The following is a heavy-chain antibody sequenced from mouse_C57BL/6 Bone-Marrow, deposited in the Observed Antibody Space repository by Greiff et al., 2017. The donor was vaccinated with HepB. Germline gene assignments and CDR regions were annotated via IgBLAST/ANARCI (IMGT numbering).Heavy chain of an antibody. D-gene: IGHD4-1*01. Sequence: EVMLVESGPGLAKPSQTLSLTCSVTGYSITSDYWNWIRKFPGNKLEYMGYISYSGSTYYNPSLKSRISITRDTSKNQYYLQLNSVTTEDTATYYCARRNMGVTGGYAMDYWGQGTSVTVSS. CDR2: ISYSGST. J-gene: IGHJ4*01. V-gene: IGHV3-8*01. CDR1: GYSITSDY. CDR3: ARRNMGVTGGYAMDY.